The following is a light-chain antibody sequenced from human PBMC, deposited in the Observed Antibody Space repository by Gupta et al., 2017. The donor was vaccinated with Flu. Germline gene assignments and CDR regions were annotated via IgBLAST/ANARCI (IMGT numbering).Light chain of an antibody. V-gene: IGKV3-20*01. CDR1: QSVSSSY. CDR2: GAS. CDR3: QQYGSSPRT. J-gene: IGKJ1*01. Sequence: EIELTQSPGTLSLPPGERATLSCRASQSVSSSYLAWYQQKPGQAPRLLIYGASSRATGIPDRFSGSGSGTDFTLTISRLEPEDFAVYYCQQYGSSPRTFGQGTKVEIK.